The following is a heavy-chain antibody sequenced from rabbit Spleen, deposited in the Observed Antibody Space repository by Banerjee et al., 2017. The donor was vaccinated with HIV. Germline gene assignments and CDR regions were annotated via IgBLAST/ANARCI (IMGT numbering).Heavy chain of an antibody. D-gene: IGHD1-1*01. V-gene: IGHV1S40*01. CDR1: GFDFSNYNF. J-gene: IGHJ6*01. CDR2: IDTGSSGFT. CDR3: ARDTSSSFSSYGMDL. Sequence: LVEYGGDLVQPGASLTLTCTASGFDFSNYNFMCWVRQAPGKGLEWIACIDTGSSGFTYFATWAKGRFTCSKTSSTTVTLQMTRLTAADTATYFCARDTSSSFSSYGMDLWGPGTLVTVS.